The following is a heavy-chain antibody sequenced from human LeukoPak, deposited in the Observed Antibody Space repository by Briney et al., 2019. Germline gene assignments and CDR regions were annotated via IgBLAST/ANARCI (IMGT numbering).Heavy chain of an antibody. CDR2: IEASGGAT. CDR3: AKGSGSGWYGWFAP. J-gene: IGHJ5*02. Sequence: PVESLRLSCAASGFTFSDYAMYWVRQAPGKGLEWVSSIEASGGATYYADSVKGRFTISRDNSKNTFYLQMNSLRAEDTAVYYCAKGSGSGWYGWFAPWGQGTLVTVSS. CDR1: GFTFSDYA. D-gene: IGHD6-19*01. V-gene: IGHV3-23*01.